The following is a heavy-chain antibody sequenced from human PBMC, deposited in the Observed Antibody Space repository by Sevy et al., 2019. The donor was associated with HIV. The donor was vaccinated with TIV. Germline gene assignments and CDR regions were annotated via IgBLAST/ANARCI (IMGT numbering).Heavy chain of an antibody. V-gene: IGHV3-73*01. J-gene: IGHJ4*02. Sequence: GGSLRLSCAASGFTFSGSAMHWVRQAPGKGLEWVGRIRSRVNSYATAYAASVGGRFTIAREDSENTAFLEMSSLKTEDTAVYYCTASMKTDVLRYFDWLEEPPFDHWGQGTLVTVSS. CDR1: GFTFSGSA. D-gene: IGHD3-9*01. CDR3: TASMKTDVLRYFDWLEEPPFDH. CDR2: IRSRVNSYAT.